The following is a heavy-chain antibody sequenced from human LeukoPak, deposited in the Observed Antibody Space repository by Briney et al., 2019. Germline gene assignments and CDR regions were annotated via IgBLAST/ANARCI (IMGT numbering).Heavy chain of an antibody. Sequence: SETLSLTCTVSGGSISSSSYYWGWIRQPPGKGLDWIGSIYHSGRTYYNPSLKSLVTISVDTSKNQFSRKLSSVTAADMVFFFKQKTAYDILTGYYQTYNWFDPWGQGTLVTVSS. CDR2: IYHSGRT. CDR1: GGSISSSSYY. J-gene: IGHJ5*02. CDR3: QKTAYDILTGYYQTYNWFDP. V-gene: IGHV4-39*07. D-gene: IGHD3-9*01.